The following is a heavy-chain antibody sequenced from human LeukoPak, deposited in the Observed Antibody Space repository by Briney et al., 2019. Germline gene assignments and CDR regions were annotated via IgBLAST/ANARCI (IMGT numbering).Heavy chain of an antibody. V-gene: IGHV3-53*01. CDR3: ARSSPLLYSSSSADYYYGMDV. D-gene: IGHD6-6*01. J-gene: IGHJ6*02. CDR1: GFTFSDYY. CDR2: IFSGGTT. Sequence: GGSLRLSCAASGFTFSDYYMSWVRQAPGKGLEWVSVIFSGGTTYYADSVKGRFTISRDNSKNTLYLQMNSLRAEDTAVYYCARSSPLLYSSSSADYYYGMDVWGQGTTVTVSS.